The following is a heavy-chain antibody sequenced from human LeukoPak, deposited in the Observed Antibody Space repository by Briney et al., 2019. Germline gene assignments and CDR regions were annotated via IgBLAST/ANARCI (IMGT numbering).Heavy chain of an antibody. J-gene: IGHJ4*02. CDR2: ISSSSSYI. V-gene: IGHV3-21*01. Sequence: GGSLRLSCAASGFTFSSSSMNWVRQAPGKGLEWVSSISSSSSYIYYADSVKGRFTISRDNAKNSLYLQMNSLRAEDTAVYYCARGPSGSGEYYFDYWGQGTLATVSS. CDR3: ARGPSGSGEYYFDY. D-gene: IGHD3-10*01. CDR1: GFTFSSSS.